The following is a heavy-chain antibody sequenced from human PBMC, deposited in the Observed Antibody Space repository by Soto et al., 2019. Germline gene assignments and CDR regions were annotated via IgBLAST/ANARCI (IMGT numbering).Heavy chain of an antibody. D-gene: IGHD3-22*01. Sequence: PSETLSLTCTVSGGSISSYYWSWIRQPPGKGLEWIGYIYYSGSTNYNPSLKSRVTISVDTSKNQFSLKLSSVTAADTAVYYCARGQYYYDSSGYYPRGWFDPWGQGTLVTVSS. CDR1: GGSISSYY. CDR2: IYYSGST. J-gene: IGHJ5*02. V-gene: IGHV4-59*01. CDR3: ARGQYYYDSSGYYPRGWFDP.